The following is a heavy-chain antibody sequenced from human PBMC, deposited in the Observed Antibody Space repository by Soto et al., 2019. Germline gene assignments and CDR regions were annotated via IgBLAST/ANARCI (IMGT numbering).Heavy chain of an antibody. CDR1: GGSFSGYY. Sequence: PSETLALTCAVFGGSFSGYYWSWIRQPPGKGLEWIGEINHSGSTNYNPSLKSRVTISVDTSKNQFSLKLSSVTAADTAVYYCARVRRHYYYGMDVWGQGTTVTVSS. CDR2: INHSGST. CDR3: ARVRRHYYYGMDV. J-gene: IGHJ6*02. V-gene: IGHV4-34*01.